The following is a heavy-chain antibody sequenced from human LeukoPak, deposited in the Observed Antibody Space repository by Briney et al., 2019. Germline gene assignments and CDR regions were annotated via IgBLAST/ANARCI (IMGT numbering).Heavy chain of an antibody. J-gene: IGHJ4*02. Sequence: ASVKVSCKASGYTFTSYYLHWVRQAPGQGLEWMGIINPIGGSTSYAQRFQGRVTMTRDTSTSTVYMELSSLRSEDTAVYYCARATVAVPFDYWGQGTLVTVSS. CDR1: GYTFTSYY. CDR3: ARATVAVPFDY. V-gene: IGHV1-46*01. CDR2: INPIGGST. D-gene: IGHD6-19*01.